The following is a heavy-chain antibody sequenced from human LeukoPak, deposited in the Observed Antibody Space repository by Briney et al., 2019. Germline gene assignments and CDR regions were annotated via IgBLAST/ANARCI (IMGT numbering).Heavy chain of an antibody. J-gene: IGHJ4*02. Sequence: GGSLRLSCAASGFTFSSHWMHWVRQVPGKGLVWVSRINGDGSRISYADSVKGRFTISRDNAKNTLYLQMNSLSAEDTAVYYCARDRGSLEYDYWGQGTLVTVSS. D-gene: IGHD1-26*01. CDR3: ARDRGSLEYDY. CDR2: INGDGSRI. CDR1: GFTFSSHW. V-gene: IGHV3-74*01.